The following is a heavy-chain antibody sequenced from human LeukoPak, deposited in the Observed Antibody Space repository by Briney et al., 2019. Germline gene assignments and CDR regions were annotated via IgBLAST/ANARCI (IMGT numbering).Heavy chain of an antibody. Sequence: GTSLRLSCTTYGLTFTSHGFHWLRQVAGKRLEWVAFVRNDGSDTYHANSVQGRFSISRDNSKNTLYLQMNSLRVEDTAIYYCARDRGKDYFDSWGQGTQVTVSS. D-gene: IGHD4-23*01. J-gene: IGHJ4*02. CDR2: VRNDGSDT. CDR3: ARDRGKDYFDS. V-gene: IGHV3-33*01. CDR1: GLTFTSHG.